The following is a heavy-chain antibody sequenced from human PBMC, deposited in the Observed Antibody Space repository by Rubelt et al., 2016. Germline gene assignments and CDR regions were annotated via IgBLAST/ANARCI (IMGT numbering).Heavy chain of an antibody. V-gene: IGHV7-4-1*02. CDR1: GYTFTSYA. CDR3: AREARVYDFWSGYYPGWFDP. J-gene: IGHJ5*02. Sequence: KVSCKASGYTFTSYAMNWVRQAPGQGLEWMGWINTNTGNPTYAQGFTGRFVFSLDTSVSTAYLQISSLKAEDTAVYYCAREARVYDFWSGYYPGWFDPWGQGTLVTVSS. CDR2: INTNTGNP. D-gene: IGHD3-3*01.